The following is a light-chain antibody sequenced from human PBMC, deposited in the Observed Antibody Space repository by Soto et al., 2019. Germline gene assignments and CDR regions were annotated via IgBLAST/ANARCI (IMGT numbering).Light chain of an antibody. V-gene: IGLV1-44*01. CDR3: AAWDDSLSGMV. Sequence: QSVLTQPPSASGTPGQRVTISCAGSSSNIGRNTVSWYQQFPGTAPKLLIYNNNQRPSGVPDRFSGSKSGTSASLAISGLQSEDEADYYCAAWDDSLSGMVFGGGTKLTVL. CDR2: NNN. J-gene: IGLJ3*02. CDR1: SSNIGRNT.